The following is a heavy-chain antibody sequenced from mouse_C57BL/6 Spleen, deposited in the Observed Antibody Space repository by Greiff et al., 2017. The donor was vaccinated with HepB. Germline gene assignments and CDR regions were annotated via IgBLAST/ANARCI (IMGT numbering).Heavy chain of an antibody. CDR1: GYTFTDYE. D-gene: IGHD1-1*01. Sequence: QVQLKQSGAELVRPGASVTLSCKASGYTFTDYEMHWVKQTPVHGLEWIGAIDPETGGTAYNQKFKGKAILTADKSSSTAYMELRSLTSEDSAVYYCTRYYYGSYWYFDVWGTGTTVTVSS. V-gene: IGHV1-15*01. J-gene: IGHJ1*03. CDR3: TRYYYGSYWYFDV. CDR2: IDPETGGT.